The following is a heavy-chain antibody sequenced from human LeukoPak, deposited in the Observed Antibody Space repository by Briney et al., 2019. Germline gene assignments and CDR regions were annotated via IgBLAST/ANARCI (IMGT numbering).Heavy chain of an antibody. J-gene: IGHJ4*02. V-gene: IGHV1-18*01. CDR2: ISAYNGNT. CDR3: ARDEEGGSYYRPRGY. Sequence: ASVKVSCKASGYTFTSYGISWVRQAPGRGLEWMGWISAYNGNTNYAQKLQGRVTMTTDTSTSTAYMELRSLRSDDTAVYYCARDEEGGSYYRPRGYWGQGTLVTVSS. CDR1: GYTFTSYG. D-gene: IGHD1-26*01.